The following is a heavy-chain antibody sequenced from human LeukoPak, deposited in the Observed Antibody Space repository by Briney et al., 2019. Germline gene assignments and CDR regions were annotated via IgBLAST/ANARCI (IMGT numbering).Heavy chain of an antibody. D-gene: IGHD6-19*01. J-gene: IGHJ4*02. V-gene: IGHV1-18*01. Sequence: ASVKVSCKASGYTFTSYGISCVRQAPGQGLEWMGWIIAYNGNTNYSQKLQGRFTMTTDTSTSTAYMELRSLRSDDTAVYYCARDEVVAGADYWGQGTLVTVSS. CDR3: ARDEVVAGADY. CDR1: GYTFTSYG. CDR2: IIAYNGNT.